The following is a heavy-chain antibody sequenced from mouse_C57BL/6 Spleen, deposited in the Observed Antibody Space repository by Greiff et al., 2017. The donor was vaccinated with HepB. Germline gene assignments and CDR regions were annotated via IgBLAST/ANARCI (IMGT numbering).Heavy chain of an antibody. D-gene: IGHD2-3*01. CDR3: ASFDGYYGFDY. Sequence: EVKLVESGGGLVKPGGSLKLSCAASGFTFSDYGMHWVRQAPEKGLEWVAYISSGSSTIYYADTVKGRFTISRDNAKNTLFLQMTSLRSEDTAMYYCASFDGYYGFDYWGQGTTLTVSS. J-gene: IGHJ2*01. CDR1: GFTFSDYG. CDR2: ISSGSSTI. V-gene: IGHV5-17*01.